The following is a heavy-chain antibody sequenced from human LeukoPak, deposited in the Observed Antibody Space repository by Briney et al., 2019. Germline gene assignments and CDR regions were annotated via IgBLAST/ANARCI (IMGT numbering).Heavy chain of an antibody. V-gene: IGHV4-34*01. CDR2: INHSGST. D-gene: IGHD3-10*01. Sequence: SETLSLTCAVYGGSFSGYYWSWIRQAPGKGLEWIGEINHSGSTNYNPSLKSRVTISVDTSKNQFSLKLSSVTAADTAVYYCARGYPYYGSGSYYYYYYMDVWGKGTTVTVSS. CDR1: GGSFSGYY. J-gene: IGHJ6*03. CDR3: ARGYPYYGSGSYYYYYYMDV.